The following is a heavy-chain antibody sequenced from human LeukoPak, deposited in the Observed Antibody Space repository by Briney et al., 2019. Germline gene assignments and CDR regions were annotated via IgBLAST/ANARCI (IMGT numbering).Heavy chain of an antibody. CDR3: VRGSDFGDYSSVY. V-gene: IGHV3-64*01. D-gene: IGHD4-17*01. CDR1: GFTFSSYP. Sequence: GGSLRLSCAASGFTFSSYPMHWVRQASGKGLEYDSAVSSNGGTTYYANSVKGRFTISRDNSKSTLYPQMGSLRSEDMGIYYCVRGSDFGDYSSVYWGQGTLVTVSS. CDR2: VSSNGGTT. J-gene: IGHJ4*02.